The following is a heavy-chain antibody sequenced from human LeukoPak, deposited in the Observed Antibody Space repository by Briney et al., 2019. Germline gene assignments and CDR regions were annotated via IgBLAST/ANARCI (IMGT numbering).Heavy chain of an antibody. V-gene: IGHV3-64*01. D-gene: IGHD5-24*01. CDR2: ISSNGGST. CDR3: ARGDGPQGFDY. Sequence: GGSLRLSCAASGFTFSSYAMHWVRQAPGKGLEYVSVISSNGGSTYYANSVKGRFTISRDNAKNSLYLQMNSLRAEDTAVYYCARGDGPQGFDYWGQGTLVTVSS. J-gene: IGHJ4*02. CDR1: GFTFSSYA.